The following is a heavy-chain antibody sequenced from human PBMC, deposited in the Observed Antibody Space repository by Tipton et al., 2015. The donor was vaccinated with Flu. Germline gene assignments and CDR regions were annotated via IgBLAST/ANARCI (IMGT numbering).Heavy chain of an antibody. D-gene: IGHD2-2*01. CDR2: ITSSGRTI. CDR3: ARVPTHAHYYFDH. J-gene: IGHJ4*02. CDR1: GFKIGTYA. V-gene: IGHV3-48*03. Sequence: SLRLSCVASGFKIGTYAMNWVRQAPGKGLEWISYITSSGRTIYYADSVKGRFVISRDNAKNTLYLQMNDLRVEDSAVYYCARVPTHAHYYFDHWGQGTLVTASS.